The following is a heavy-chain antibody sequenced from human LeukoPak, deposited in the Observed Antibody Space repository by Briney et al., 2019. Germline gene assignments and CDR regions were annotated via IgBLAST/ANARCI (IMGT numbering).Heavy chain of an antibody. CDR2: MNPNSGNT. Sequence: ASVKVSCKASGYTFTSYEISWVRQTTGQGLEWMGWMNPNSGNTGYAQKFQGRVTMTRNTSINTAYMELSSLRSEDKAVFYCARGPRTTVAGDYRGQGTLVTVSS. J-gene: IGHJ4*02. D-gene: IGHD4-11*01. V-gene: IGHV1-8*01. CDR3: ARGPRTTVAGDY. CDR1: GYTFTSYE.